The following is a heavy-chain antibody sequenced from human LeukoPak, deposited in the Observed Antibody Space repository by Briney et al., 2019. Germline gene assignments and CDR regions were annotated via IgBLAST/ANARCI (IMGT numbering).Heavy chain of an antibody. J-gene: IGHJ3*02. Sequence: SETLSLTRTVSGGSISSYYWSWIRQPPGKGLEWIGYMYYSGSTNYNPSLKSRVTISVDTSKNQFSLKLSSVTAADTAVYYCAGRYYYDSSAFDIWGQGTMVTVSS. CDR3: AGRYYYDSSAFDI. CDR1: GGSISSYY. V-gene: IGHV4-59*01. CDR2: MYYSGST. D-gene: IGHD3-22*01.